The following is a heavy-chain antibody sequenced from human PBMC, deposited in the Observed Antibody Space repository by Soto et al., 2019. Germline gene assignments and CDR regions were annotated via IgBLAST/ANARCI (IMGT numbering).Heavy chain of an antibody. D-gene: IGHD4-17*01. CDR2: IYWDDDK. Sequence: QITLKESGPTLVKPTQTLTLTCTFSGFSLSTSGVGVGWIRQPPGKALEWLALIYWDDDKRYSPSLKSRLTITKDTPKTQVVLTMTNMDPVDTATYYCAHRHLRGRQGTVTTGHAFDIWGQGTMVTVSS. CDR1: GFSLSTSGVG. V-gene: IGHV2-5*02. J-gene: IGHJ3*02. CDR3: AHRHLRGRQGTVTTGHAFDI.